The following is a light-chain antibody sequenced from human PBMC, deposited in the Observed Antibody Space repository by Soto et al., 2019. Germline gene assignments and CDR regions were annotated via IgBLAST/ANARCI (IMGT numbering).Light chain of an antibody. CDR3: QQYNSYSGT. CDR1: QSITSW. J-gene: IGKJ1*01. CDR2: DAS. Sequence: DIQMTQSPSTLSASVGDRVTITCRASQSITSWLAWYQRKPGKAPKLLIYDASSLEVGVPSRFSGSGSGTEFTLSISSLQPDDFATYYCQQYNSYSGTFGQGTKVEVK. V-gene: IGKV1-5*01.